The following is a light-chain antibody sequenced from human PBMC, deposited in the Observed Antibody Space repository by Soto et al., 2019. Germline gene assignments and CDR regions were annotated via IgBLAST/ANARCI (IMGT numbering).Light chain of an antibody. CDR2: RTN. Sequence: QTVVTQEPSFSVSPGGTVTLTCGLSSGSVSTSYYPSWYQQTPGQAPRTLIYRTNTRSSGVPDRFSGSILGNKAALTITGAQADDEYDYYCVLYMGSVPVFGGGTQLTVL. V-gene: IGLV8-61*01. CDR3: VLYMGSVPV. CDR1: SGSVSTSYY. J-gene: IGLJ2*01.